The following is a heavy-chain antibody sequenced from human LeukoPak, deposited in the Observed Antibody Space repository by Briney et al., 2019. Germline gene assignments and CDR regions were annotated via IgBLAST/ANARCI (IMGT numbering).Heavy chain of an antibody. V-gene: IGHV4-4*07. D-gene: IGHD4-11*01. CDR2: IFTSGST. CDR1: GGSISNYY. Sequence: SETLSLTCTVSGGSISNYYLSWIRQPAGKGLEWIGRIFTSGSTNYNASLKSRVTMSVDTSKNQFSLKLSSMTAADTAAYYCARAPVTVKDSFDIWGQGTMVTVSS. J-gene: IGHJ3*02. CDR3: ARAPVTVKDSFDI.